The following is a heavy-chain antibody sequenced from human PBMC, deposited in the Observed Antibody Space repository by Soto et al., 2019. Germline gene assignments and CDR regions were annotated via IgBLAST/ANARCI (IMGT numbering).Heavy chain of an antibody. CDR1: GGTFSSYT. CDR3: ARESYGSGSLFDY. V-gene: IGHV1-69*08. D-gene: IGHD3-10*01. J-gene: IGHJ4*02. CDR2: IIPILGIA. Sequence: QVQLVQSGAEVKKPGSSVKVSCKASGGTFSSYTISWVRQAPGQGLEWMGRIIPILGIANYAQKFQGRVTTTAEKSTSTAYMELSSLRSEDTAVYYCARESYGSGSLFDYWGQGTLVTVSS.